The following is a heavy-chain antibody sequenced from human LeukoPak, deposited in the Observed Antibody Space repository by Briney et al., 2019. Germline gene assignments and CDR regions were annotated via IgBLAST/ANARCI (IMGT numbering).Heavy chain of an antibody. D-gene: IGHD6-19*01. CDR2: IYYNENT. CDR3: ARGITMAEYYFDY. Sequence: SSETLSLTCTVSGGSITNYYWTWIRQPPGKGLEWVGYIYYNENTDYNPSLKSRVTMSLDASRNRFSLRLSSVTAADTAVYYCARGITMAEYYFDYWGQGTLVTVSS. CDR1: GGSITNYY. J-gene: IGHJ4*02. V-gene: IGHV4-59*01.